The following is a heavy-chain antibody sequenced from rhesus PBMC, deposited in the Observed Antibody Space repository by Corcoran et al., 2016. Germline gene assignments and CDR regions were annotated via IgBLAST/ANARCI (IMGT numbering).Heavy chain of an antibody. Sequence: QVQLQESGPGVVKPSETLSLNCAVSGYSISSGYDWSWIRQPPGKGLEWIGYIYGSSGSTNYNPSLQNRVTISKDTSKNPFSLKLSSVTAADTAVYYCARGAGYLRYWGQGVLVTVSS. D-gene: IGHD2-27*01. V-gene: IGHV4-76*01. CDR2: IYGSSGST. CDR3: ARGAGYLRY. J-gene: IGHJ4*01. CDR1: GYSISSGYD.